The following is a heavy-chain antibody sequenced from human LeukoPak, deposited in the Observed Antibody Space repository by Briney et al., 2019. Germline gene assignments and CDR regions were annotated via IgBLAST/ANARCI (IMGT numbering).Heavy chain of an antibody. J-gene: IGHJ4*02. D-gene: IGHD4-17*01. CDR1: GFAFSGST. Sequence: GGSLKLSCAASGFAFSGSTLHWVRQASGKGLEWVGRIRTKANNNATAYTASVKGRFTISRDDSKNTAYLQMSSLKSEDTAVYYCTITVTDLCYFDYWGQGTLVTVSS. CDR2: IRTKANNNAT. V-gene: IGHV3-73*01. CDR3: TITVTDLCYFDY.